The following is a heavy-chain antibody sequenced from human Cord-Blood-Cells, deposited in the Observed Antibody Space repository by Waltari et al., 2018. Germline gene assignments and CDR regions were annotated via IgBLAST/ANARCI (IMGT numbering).Heavy chain of an antibody. J-gene: IGHJ4*02. V-gene: IGHV4-39*01. CDR2: IYYSGST. Sequence: QLQLQESGPGLVKPSETLSLTCTVSGGSISSSSYYWGWIRQPPGKGLEWIGSIYYSGSTYYNPSLKRRVTISVDTSKNQFSLKLSSVTAADTAVYYCARGNVLRFLEWLLPLDYWGQGTLVTVSS. D-gene: IGHD3-3*01. CDR1: GGSISSSSYY. CDR3: ARGNVLRFLEWLLPLDY.